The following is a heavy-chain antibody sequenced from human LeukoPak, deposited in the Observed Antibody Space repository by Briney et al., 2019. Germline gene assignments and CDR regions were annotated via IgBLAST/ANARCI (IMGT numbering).Heavy chain of an antibody. CDR3: ARGYYGSGSYSIPFDY. CDR1: GYTFTSYD. CDR2: MNTNSGNT. J-gene: IGHJ4*02. Sequence: ASVKVSCKASGYTFTSYDINWVRQATGQGLEWMGWMNTNSGNTGYAQKFQGRVTMTRNTSISTAYMELSSLRSEDTAVYYCARGYYGSGSYSIPFDYWGQGTLVTVSS. V-gene: IGHV1-8*01. D-gene: IGHD3-10*01.